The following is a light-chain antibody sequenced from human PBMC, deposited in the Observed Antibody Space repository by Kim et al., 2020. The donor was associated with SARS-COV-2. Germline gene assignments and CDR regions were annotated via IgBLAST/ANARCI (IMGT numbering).Light chain of an antibody. V-gene: IGLV2-14*04. CDR2: DVS. CDR3: SSYTSSSIWV. Sequence: GQSITISCTGTSSDVGGYNYVSWYQQQPGKAPKLMIYDVSKRPSGVSNRFSGSKSGNTASLTISGLQAEDEADYYCSSYTSSSIWVFGGGTQLTVL. J-gene: IGLJ3*02. CDR1: SSDVGGYNY.